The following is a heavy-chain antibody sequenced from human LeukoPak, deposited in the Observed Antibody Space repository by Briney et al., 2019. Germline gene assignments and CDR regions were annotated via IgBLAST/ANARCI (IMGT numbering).Heavy chain of an antibody. V-gene: IGHV3-48*02. CDR3: ARDLAVSDY. CDR2: ISSSSSTI. J-gene: IGHJ4*02. Sequence: QPGGSLRLSCEASGFTFSAYAMTWVRQAPGKGLEWVSYISSSSSTIYYADSVKGRFTISRDNAKNSLYLQMNSLRDEDTAMYYCARDLAVSDYWGQGTLVTVSS. CDR1: GFTFSAYA.